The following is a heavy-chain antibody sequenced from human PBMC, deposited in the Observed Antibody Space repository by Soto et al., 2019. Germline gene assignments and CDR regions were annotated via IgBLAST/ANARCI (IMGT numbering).Heavy chain of an antibody. CDR2: SIPIFGTA. D-gene: IGHD2-2*01. V-gene: IGHV1-69*06. CDR3: AKLVGPAARRSSMDV. CDR1: GGTFTSYA. Sequence: QVQLVQSGAEVKKPGSSVKVSCKASGGTFTSYAVSWVRQAPGQGLEWMGVSIPIFGTANFARKFQGRVTITADTSKSTAYMELSSLRSEATAVYYCAKLVGPAARRSSMDVWGQGTTVTVSS. J-gene: IGHJ6*02.